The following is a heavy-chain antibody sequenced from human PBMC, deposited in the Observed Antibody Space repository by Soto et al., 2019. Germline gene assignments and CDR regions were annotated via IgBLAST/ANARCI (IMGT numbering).Heavy chain of an antibody. CDR2: ISAYNGNT. Sequence: VSVKVSCKASGYTFTSYGISWLRQAPGQGLEWMGWISAYNGNTNYAQKLQGRVTMTTDTSTSTAYMELRSLRSDDTAVYYCAIDTPGADIVVVPAAINAFDIWGQGTMVTVSS. V-gene: IGHV1-18*01. D-gene: IGHD2-2*01. CDR3: AIDTPGADIVVVPAAINAFDI. CDR1: GYTFTSYG. J-gene: IGHJ3*02.